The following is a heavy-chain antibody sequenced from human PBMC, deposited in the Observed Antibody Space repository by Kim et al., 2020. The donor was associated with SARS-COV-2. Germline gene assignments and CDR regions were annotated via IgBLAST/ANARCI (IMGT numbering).Heavy chain of an antibody. Sequence: SETPSLTCTVSGYSISSGYYWGWIRQPPGKGLEWIGSIYHSGSTYYNPSLKSRVTISVDTSKNQFSLKLSSVTAADTAVYYCARGYYDILTGYSHGMDVWGQGTTVTVSS. CDR3: ARGYYDILTGYSHGMDV. V-gene: IGHV4-38-2*02. CDR2: IYHSGST. J-gene: IGHJ6*02. D-gene: IGHD3-9*01. CDR1: GYSISSGYY.